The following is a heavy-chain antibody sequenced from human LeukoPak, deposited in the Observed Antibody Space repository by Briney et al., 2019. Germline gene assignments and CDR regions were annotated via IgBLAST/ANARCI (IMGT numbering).Heavy chain of an antibody. Sequence: GRSLRLSCAASGFTFDDYAMHWVRQAPGKGLEWVSGISWSSGSIGYADSVKGRFTISRDNAKNSLYLQMSSLRAEDTALYYCAISRAGSGSYLHPIDYWGQGTLVTVSS. CDR3: AISRAGSGSYLHPIDY. V-gene: IGHV3-9*01. CDR2: ISWSSGSI. CDR1: GFTFDDYA. D-gene: IGHD1-26*01. J-gene: IGHJ4*02.